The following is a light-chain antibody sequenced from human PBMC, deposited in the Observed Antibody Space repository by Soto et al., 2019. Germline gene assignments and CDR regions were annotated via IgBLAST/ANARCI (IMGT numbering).Light chain of an antibody. CDR2: EVS. Sequence: QSALTQPPSASGSPGQSVTISCTGTSSDVGGYNYVSWYQQHPGKAPKLMIYEVSKRPSGVPDRFSGSKFGNRASLTVFGLQAENEADYYCSSYAGSNNEVFGTGTKVTVL. CDR3: SSYAGSNNEV. J-gene: IGLJ1*01. CDR1: SSDVGGYNY. V-gene: IGLV2-8*01.